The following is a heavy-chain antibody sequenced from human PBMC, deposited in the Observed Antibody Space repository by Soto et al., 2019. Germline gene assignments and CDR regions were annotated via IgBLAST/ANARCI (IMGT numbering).Heavy chain of an antibody. CDR3: ARHTRNQFDP. CDR1: GDSMTSSSYY. Sequence: SETLSLTCTVSGDSMTSSSYYWGWIRQPPGKGLEWIGSIYYSERTSYNSGSTYYSPSLKSRVTISGDTSKSQFSLKLSSVTAADTAVYYCARHTRNQFDPWGQGTLVTVPQ. J-gene: IGHJ5*02. CDR2: IYYSERTSYNSGST. V-gene: IGHV4-39*01.